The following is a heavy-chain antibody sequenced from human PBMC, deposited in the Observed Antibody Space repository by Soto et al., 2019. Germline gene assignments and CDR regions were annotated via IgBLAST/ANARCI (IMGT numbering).Heavy chain of an antibody. D-gene: IGHD2-15*01. J-gene: IGHJ5*02. CDR2: IYYSGST. CDR3: ARHGPGTGYCSGGSCYSVGVWFDP. CDR1: GGSISSSSYY. V-gene: IGHV4-39*01. Sequence: PSETLSLTCTVSGGSISSSSYYWGWIRQPPGKGLEWIGSIYYSGSTYYNPSLESRVTISVDTSKNQFSLKLSSVTAADTAVYYCARHGPGTGYCSGGSCYSVGVWFDPWGQGTLVTVSS.